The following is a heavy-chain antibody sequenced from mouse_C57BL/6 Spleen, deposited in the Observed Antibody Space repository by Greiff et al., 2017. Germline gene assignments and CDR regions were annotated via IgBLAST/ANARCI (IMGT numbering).Heavy chain of an antibody. J-gene: IGHJ4*01. CDR2: IYPSDGST. D-gene: IGHD2-4*01. V-gene: IGHV1-78*01. Sequence: VKVVQSDAELVKPGASVKISCKASGYTFTDHTIHWMKQRPEQGLEWIGYIYPSDGSTNYNEKFKGKATLTAYKSSSTAYMQLNSLTSEDSAVYVSARFYDYGEEAMDYWGQGTSVTVSS. CDR1: GYTFTDHT. CDR3: ARFYDYGEEAMDY.